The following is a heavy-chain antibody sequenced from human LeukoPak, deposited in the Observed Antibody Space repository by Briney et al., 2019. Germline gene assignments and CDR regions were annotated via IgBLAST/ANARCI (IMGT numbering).Heavy chain of an antibody. D-gene: IGHD1-26*01. CDR1: GFTFSSYA. Sequence: PGGSLRLSCAASGFTFSSYAMNWVRQAPGKGLEWVSTISGSGGRTYYADSVKGRFTISRANSKNTLNLQMNSLRAEDTAVYYGAKVVRYRGSYPTGYCGQGSPLTVSS. CDR3: AKVVRYRGSYPTGY. CDR2: ISGSGGRT. V-gene: IGHV3-23*01. J-gene: IGHJ4*02.